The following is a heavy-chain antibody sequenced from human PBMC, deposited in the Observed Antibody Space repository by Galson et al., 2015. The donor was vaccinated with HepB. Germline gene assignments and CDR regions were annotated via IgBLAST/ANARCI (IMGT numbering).Heavy chain of an antibody. CDR2: IIPIFGTA. CDR3: ARVLVPAARENWFDP. J-gene: IGHJ5*02. V-gene: IGHV1-69*13. Sequence: SVKVSCKASGGTFSGYAISWVRQAPGQGLEWMGGIIPIFGTANYAQKFQGRVTITADESTSTAYMELSSLRSEDTAVYYCARVLVPAARENWFDPWGQGTLVTVSS. D-gene: IGHD2-2*01. CDR1: GGTFSGYA.